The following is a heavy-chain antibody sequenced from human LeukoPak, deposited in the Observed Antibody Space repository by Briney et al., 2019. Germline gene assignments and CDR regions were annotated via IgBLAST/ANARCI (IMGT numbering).Heavy chain of an antibody. V-gene: IGHV3-66*01. CDR1: GFTVSSNY. CDR2: IYSGGST. D-gene: IGHD1-26*01. CDR3: ASSSGSARAPRYYYYGMDV. J-gene: IGHJ6*02. Sequence: GGSLGLSCAASGFTVSSNYMSWVRQAPGKGLEWVSVIYSGGSTYYADSVKGRFTISRDNSKNTLYLQMNSLRAEDTAVYYCASSSGSARAPRYYYYGMDVWGQGTTVTVSS.